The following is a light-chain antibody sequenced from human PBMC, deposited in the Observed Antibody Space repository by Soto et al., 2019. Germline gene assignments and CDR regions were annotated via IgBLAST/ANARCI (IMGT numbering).Light chain of an antibody. Sequence: QAVVTQPPSVSAAPGQKVTISCSGSSSNIGNNYVSWYQQLPGTAPKLLICDNNNRPSGIPDRFSGSKSGTSATLGITGLQTGDEADYYCGTWDSSLSAVVFGGGTKLTVL. CDR3: GTWDSSLSAVV. CDR2: DNN. CDR1: SSNIGNNY. V-gene: IGLV1-51*01. J-gene: IGLJ2*01.